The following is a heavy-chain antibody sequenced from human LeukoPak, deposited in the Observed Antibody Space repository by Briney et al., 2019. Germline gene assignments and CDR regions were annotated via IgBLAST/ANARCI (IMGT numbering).Heavy chain of an antibody. J-gene: IGHJ4*02. Sequence: SETLSLTCAVYGGSFSGYYWSWIRQPPGKGLEWIGEINHSGSTNYNPSLKSRVTISVDTSKNQFSLKLSSVAAADTAVYYCARSYDTNFDYWGQGTLVTVSS. V-gene: IGHV4-34*01. CDR1: GGSFSGYY. CDR2: INHSGST. D-gene: IGHD3-3*01. CDR3: ARSYDTNFDY.